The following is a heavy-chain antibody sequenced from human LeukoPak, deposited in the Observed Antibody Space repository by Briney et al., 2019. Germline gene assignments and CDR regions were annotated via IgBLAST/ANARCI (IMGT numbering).Heavy chain of an antibody. CDR3: AREYYDFWSGYYHYGMDV. Sequence: SGGSLRLSCAASGFTFSSYSMNWVRQAPGKGLEWVSSISSSSSYIYYADSVKGRFTISRDNAKNSLYLQMNSLRAEDTAVYYCAREYYDFWSGYYHYGMDVWGQGTTVTVSS. D-gene: IGHD3-3*01. CDR2: ISSSSSYI. CDR1: GFTFSSYS. J-gene: IGHJ6*02. V-gene: IGHV3-21*01.